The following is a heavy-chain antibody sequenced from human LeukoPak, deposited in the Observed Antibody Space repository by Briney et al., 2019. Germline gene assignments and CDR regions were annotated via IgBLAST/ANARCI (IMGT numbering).Heavy chain of an antibody. Sequence: ASVKVSCEASGYTFTGYYMHWVRQAPGQGLEWMGWINPNSGGTNYAQKFQGRVTMTRDTSISTAYMELSRLRSDDTAVYYCARFITMVRGVIRVFDYWGQGTLVTVSS. D-gene: IGHD3-10*01. CDR3: ARFITMVRGVIRVFDY. V-gene: IGHV1-2*02. CDR1: GYTFTGYY. J-gene: IGHJ4*02. CDR2: INPNSGGT.